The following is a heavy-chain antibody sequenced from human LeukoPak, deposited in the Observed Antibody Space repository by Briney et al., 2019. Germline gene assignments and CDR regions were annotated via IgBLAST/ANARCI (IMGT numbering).Heavy chain of an antibody. Sequence: GGSLRLSCAASGFTFSNYWMHWVRQAPGKGLVWVSRIYNDGSSTTYADSVKGRFTISRDNAKSTLYLQMNSLRAEDTAVYYCVRVRGGSGRSYAADAFDIWGQGTMVTVSS. CDR1: GFTFSNYW. J-gene: IGHJ3*02. CDR2: IYNDGSST. V-gene: IGHV3-74*01. CDR3: VRVRGGSGRSYAADAFDI. D-gene: IGHD1-26*01.